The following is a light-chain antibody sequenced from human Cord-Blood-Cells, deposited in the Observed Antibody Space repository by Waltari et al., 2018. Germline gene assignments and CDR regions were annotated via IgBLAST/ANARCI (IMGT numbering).Light chain of an antibody. J-gene: IGKJ1*01. V-gene: IGKV1-12*01. CDR3: QQANSFPWT. Sequence: DIHMTQSLSSVSASVGDRVTITCRASQGFSSCIARYQQKPGKAPKLLIYDPSSLQSGVPSRFSGSGSGTDFTLTISSLQPEDFATYYCQQANSFPWTFGRGTNVEIK. CDR1: QGFSSC. CDR2: DPS.